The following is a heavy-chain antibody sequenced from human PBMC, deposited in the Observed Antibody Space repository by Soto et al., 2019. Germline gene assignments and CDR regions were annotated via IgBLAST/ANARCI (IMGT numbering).Heavy chain of an antibody. CDR1: GGSISSYY. J-gene: IGHJ4*02. V-gene: IGHV4-59*01. D-gene: IGHD2-15*01. CDR3: ARAVIFPGVTVVTGYFDY. Sequence: SETLSLTCTVSGGSISSYYWSWIRQPPGKGLEWVGYIYYSGSTNYNPSLKSRVTISVDTSKNQFSLKLSSVTAADTAVYYCARAVIFPGVTVVTGYFDYWGQGTLVTVSS. CDR2: IYYSGST.